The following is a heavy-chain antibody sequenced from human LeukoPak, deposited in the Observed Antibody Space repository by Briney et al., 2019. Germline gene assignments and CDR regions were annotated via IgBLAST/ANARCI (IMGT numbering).Heavy chain of an antibody. CDR3: ARRPSPLSPYYYYGMDV. CDR2: YYSGST. Sequence: YYSGSTYYNPSLKSRVTISVDTSKNQFSLKLSSVTTADTAVYYCARRPSPLSPYYYYGMDVWGQGTTVTVSS. V-gene: IGHV4-39*01. J-gene: IGHJ6*02.